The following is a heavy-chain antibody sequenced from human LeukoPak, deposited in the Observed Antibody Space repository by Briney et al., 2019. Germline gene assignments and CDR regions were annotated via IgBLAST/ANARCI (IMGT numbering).Heavy chain of an antibody. V-gene: IGHV4-39*07. CDR3: AIAVGLLRYFDWLQGGYFDY. J-gene: IGHJ4*02. Sequence: PSETLSLTCAVSGASISGSGYYLGWIRQPPGKGLEWIGSIYYSGSTNYNPSLKSRVTISVDTSKNQFSLKLSSVTAADTAVYYCAIAVGLLRYFDWLQGGYFDYWGQGTLVTVSS. CDR1: GASISGSGYY. CDR2: IYYSGST. D-gene: IGHD3-9*01.